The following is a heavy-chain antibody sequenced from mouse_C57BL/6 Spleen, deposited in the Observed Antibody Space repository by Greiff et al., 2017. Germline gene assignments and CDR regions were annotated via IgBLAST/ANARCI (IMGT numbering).Heavy chain of an antibody. CDR1: GYTFTSYW. Sequence: VQLQQSGAELVKPGASVKMSCKASGYTFTSYWITWVKQRPGQGLGWIGDIYPGSGSTNYNEKFKSKATLTVDTSSSTAYMQLSSLTSEDSAVYYCARRGSSLDYWGQGTTLTVSS. V-gene: IGHV1-55*01. CDR3: ARRGSSLDY. CDR2: IYPGSGST. J-gene: IGHJ2*01.